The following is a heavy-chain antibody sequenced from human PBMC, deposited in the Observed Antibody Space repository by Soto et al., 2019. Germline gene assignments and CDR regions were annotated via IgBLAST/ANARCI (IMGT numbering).Heavy chain of an antibody. CDR1: GGSFSGYY. CDR3: AIPNSGSGSLPHYFDY. CDR2: INHSGST. Sequence: QVQLQQWGAGLLKPSETLSLTCAVYGGSFSGYYWSWIRQPPGKGLEWIGEINHSGSTNYNPSLKSRVTISVDTSKSQFSLKLSSVTAADTAVYYCAIPNSGSGSLPHYFDYWGQGTLVTVSS. D-gene: IGHD3-10*01. J-gene: IGHJ4*02. V-gene: IGHV4-34*01.